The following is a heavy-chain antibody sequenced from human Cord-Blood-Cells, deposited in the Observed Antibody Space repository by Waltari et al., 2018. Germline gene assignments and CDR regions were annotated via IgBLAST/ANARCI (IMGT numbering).Heavy chain of an antibody. CDR1: GFTFSSYA. J-gene: IGHJ4*02. CDR3: AKDPTGEPYFDY. D-gene: IGHD7-27*01. Sequence: EVQLLESGGGLVQPGGSLRLSCAASGFTFSSYAMSWVRQAPGKGLEWVSAISGSGGSTYYADSVKGRFTISRDNSKNTLYLQMISLRAEDTAVYYCAKDPTGEPYFDYWGQGTLVTVSS. V-gene: IGHV3-23*01. CDR2: ISGSGGST.